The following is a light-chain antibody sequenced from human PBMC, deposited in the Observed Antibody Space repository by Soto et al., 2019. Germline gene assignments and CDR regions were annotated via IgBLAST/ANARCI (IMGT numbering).Light chain of an antibody. CDR3: SSYAGCNNFLV. V-gene: IGLV2-8*01. CDR2: EVS. CDR1: SSDVGGYNY. Sequence: QSVLTQPPSASGSPGQSVTISCTGTSSDVGGYNYVSWYQQHPGKAPKLMIYEVSKRPSGVPDRFSGSKSGNTASLTVSGLQAEDEADYYCSSYAGCNNFLVFGGGTKVTVL. J-gene: IGLJ2*01.